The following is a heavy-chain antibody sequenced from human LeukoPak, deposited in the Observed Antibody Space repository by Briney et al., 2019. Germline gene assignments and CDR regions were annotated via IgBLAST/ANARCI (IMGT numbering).Heavy chain of an antibody. CDR1: GASISSYY. V-gene: IGHV4-4*07. CDR2: IYTNGGT. CDR3: ARDGRQQVAQDWFDP. D-gene: IGHD6-13*01. Sequence: PSETLSLTCSVSGASISSYYWSWIRQPAGKGLEWIGRIYTNGGTNYNPSLKSRVTISLDTSRNHFSLELSSVTAADTAVYYCARDGRQQVAQDWFDPLGPGNPGHRLL. J-gene: IGHJ5*02.